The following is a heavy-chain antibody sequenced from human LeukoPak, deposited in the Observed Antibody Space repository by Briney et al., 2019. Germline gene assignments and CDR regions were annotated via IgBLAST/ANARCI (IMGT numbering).Heavy chain of an antibody. Sequence: SETLSLTCTVSGVSISTSNYYWGWIRQPPGKGLEWIGNIFYSGSTYYSPSLRSRVTISLDTSKSQFSLKLSSVTAADTAVYYCARAISGSGSYYKRYYYYYMDVWGKGTTVTISS. D-gene: IGHD3-10*01. CDR2: IFYSGST. CDR1: GVSISTSNYY. CDR3: ARAISGSGSYYKRYYYYYMDV. V-gene: IGHV4-39*07. J-gene: IGHJ6*03.